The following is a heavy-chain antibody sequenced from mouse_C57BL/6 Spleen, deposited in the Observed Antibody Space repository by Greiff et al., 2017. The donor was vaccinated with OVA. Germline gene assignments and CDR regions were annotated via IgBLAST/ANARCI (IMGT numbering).Heavy chain of an antibody. J-gene: IGHJ3*01. Sequence: QVQLQQPGAELVKPGASVKLSCKASGYTFTSYWMHWVKQRPGQGLEWIGMIHPNSGSTNYNEKFKSKATLTVDKSSSTAYMQLSSLTSEDSAVDYCARKGATVDECWFAVWGKGTLVTVSA. V-gene: IGHV1-64*01. D-gene: IGHD1-1*01. CDR2: IHPNSGST. CDR1: GYTFTSYW. CDR3: ARKGATVDECWFAV.